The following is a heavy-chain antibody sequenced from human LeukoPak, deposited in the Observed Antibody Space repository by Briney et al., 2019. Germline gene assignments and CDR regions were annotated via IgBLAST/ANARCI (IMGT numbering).Heavy chain of an antibody. CDR1: GFTVSSNY. CDR3: ASGVLRIKYSSGWRPGIFDY. J-gene: IGHJ4*02. CDR2: IYSGGST. V-gene: IGHV3-53*01. D-gene: IGHD6-19*01. Sequence: GGSLRLSCAASGFTVSSNYMSWVRQAPGKGLEWVSVIYSGGSTYYADSVKGRFTISRDNSKNTLYLQMNSLRAEDTAVYYCASGVLRIKYSSGWRPGIFDYWGQGTLVTVSP.